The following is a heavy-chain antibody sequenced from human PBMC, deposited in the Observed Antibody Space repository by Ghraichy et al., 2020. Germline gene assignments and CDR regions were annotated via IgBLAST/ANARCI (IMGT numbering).Heavy chain of an antibody. CDR1: GYSFTTYW. CDR3: ARHVTGNYYYGMDV. J-gene: IGHJ6*02. Sequence: GESLNISCKGSGYSFTTYWIGWVRQMPGKGLEWMGIIYPGDSDTRYSPSFQGQVTISADKSISTVYLQWRSLKASDTAMYYCARHVTGNYYYGMDVWAKGPRSPSP. D-gene: IGHD1-1*01. CDR2: IYPGDSDT. V-gene: IGHV5-51*01.